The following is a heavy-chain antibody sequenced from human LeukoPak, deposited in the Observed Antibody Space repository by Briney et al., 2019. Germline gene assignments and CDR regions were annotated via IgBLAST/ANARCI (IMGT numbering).Heavy chain of an antibody. Sequence: PSETLSLTCAVYGGSFSGYYWSWIRQPPGKGLEWIGEINHSGSTNYNPSLKSRVTISVDTSKNQFSLKLSSVTAADTAVYYCARAISGDYDSSGYSLFDYWGQGTLVTVSP. CDR2: INHSGST. CDR1: GGSFSGYY. V-gene: IGHV4-34*01. CDR3: ARAISGDYDSSGYSLFDY. J-gene: IGHJ4*02. D-gene: IGHD3-22*01.